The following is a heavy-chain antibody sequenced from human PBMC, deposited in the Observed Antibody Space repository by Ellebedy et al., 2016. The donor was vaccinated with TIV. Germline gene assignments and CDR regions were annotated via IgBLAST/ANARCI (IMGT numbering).Heavy chain of an antibody. CDR2: INNGGRTT. V-gene: IGHV3-23*01. CDR3: AKGRGGGSDSSAPRYYFDY. J-gene: IGHJ4*02. CDR1: GFTFSGDA. D-gene: IGHD3-22*01. Sequence: PGGSLTLSCVASGFTFSGDAMSWVRQAPGKGLGWVAGINNGGRTTSYADSVKGRFTISRDNSKKTLDLQMNSLRAEDTAIYYWAKGRGGGSDSSAPRYYFDYWGRGTLVTVSS.